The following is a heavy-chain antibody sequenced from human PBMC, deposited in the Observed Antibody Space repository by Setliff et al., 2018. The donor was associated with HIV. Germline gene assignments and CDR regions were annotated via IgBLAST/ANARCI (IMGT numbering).Heavy chain of an antibody. D-gene: IGHD6-13*01. Sequence: ASVKVSCKTSGFTFTNYAIHWVRQAPGQRLEWMGWINAGTGGTSYSEKFQGRLTITRDTSANTAYMELSNLRSEDTAIYYCLRRATAAEVFDYWGQGTLVTVSS. V-gene: IGHV1-3*01. CDR1: GFTFTNYA. J-gene: IGHJ4*02. CDR3: LRRATAAEVFDY. CDR2: INAGTGGT.